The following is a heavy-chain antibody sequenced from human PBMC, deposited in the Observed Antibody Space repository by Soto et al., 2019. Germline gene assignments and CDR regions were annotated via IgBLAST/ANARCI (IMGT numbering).Heavy chain of an antibody. J-gene: IGHJ6*02. CDR3: ARPNYDFWSGFSHPYYYGMDV. CDR1: GFTFSSYS. Sequence: GGSLRLSCAASGFTFSSYSMTWVRQAPGEGLEWVSSISSSSSYIYYADSVRGRFTISRDNAKNSLYLQMSSLRAEDTAVYYCARPNYDFWSGFSHPYYYGMDVWGQGTTVTVSS. D-gene: IGHD3-3*01. V-gene: IGHV3-21*01. CDR2: ISSSSSYI.